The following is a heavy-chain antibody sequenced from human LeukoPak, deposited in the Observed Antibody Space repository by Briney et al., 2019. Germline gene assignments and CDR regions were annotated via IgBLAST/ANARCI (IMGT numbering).Heavy chain of an antibody. CDR2: IYHSGNT. CDR1: GYSISTSYY. CDR3: AREGRYRYGYNEYHSYMDI. Sequence: SETLSLTCTVSGYSISTSYYWGSIRQPPGKGLEWIGSIYHSGNTNYNPSLKSRVTISVDTSKNQFSLKLSSVTAAETAVYYCAREGRYRYGYNEYHSYMDIWGKGTTVTVSS. J-gene: IGHJ6*03. D-gene: IGHD5-24*01. V-gene: IGHV4-38-2*02.